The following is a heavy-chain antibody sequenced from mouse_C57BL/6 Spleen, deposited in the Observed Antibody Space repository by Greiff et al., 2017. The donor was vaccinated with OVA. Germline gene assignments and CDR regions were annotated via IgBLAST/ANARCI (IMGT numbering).Heavy chain of an antibody. CDR3: ARGIFITTVVDYAMDY. CDR1: GFTFSDYG. J-gene: IGHJ4*01. Sequence: EVKLVESGGGLVKPGGSLKLSCAASGFTFSDYGMHWVRQAPEKGLEWVAYISSGSSTIYYADTVKGRFTISRDNAKNTLFLQMTSLRSEDTAMYYCARGIFITTVVDYAMDYWGQGTSVTVSS. CDR2: ISSGSSTI. D-gene: IGHD1-1*01. V-gene: IGHV5-17*01.